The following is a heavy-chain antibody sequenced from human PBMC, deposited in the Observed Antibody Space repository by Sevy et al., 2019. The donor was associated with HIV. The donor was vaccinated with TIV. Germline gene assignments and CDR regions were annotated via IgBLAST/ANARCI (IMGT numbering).Heavy chain of an antibody. J-gene: IGHJ3*02. D-gene: IGHD6-13*01. CDR2: ISSASSFI. CDR1: GFIFSNYN. Sequence: GGSLRLSCAASGFIFSNYNMNWVRQAPGKGLQWVSSISSASSFIYYADSMKGRFIISRDNAKKSLHLQMNNLRAEDTAMYYCAREGGSSSYPTRDVFDIWGQGTMVTVSS. CDR3: AREGGSSSYPTRDVFDI. V-gene: IGHV3-21*01.